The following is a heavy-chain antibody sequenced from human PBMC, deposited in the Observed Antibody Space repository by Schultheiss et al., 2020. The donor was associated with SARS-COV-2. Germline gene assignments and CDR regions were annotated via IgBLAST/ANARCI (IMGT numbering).Heavy chain of an antibody. V-gene: IGHV4-59*12. CDR1: GGSISSYY. J-gene: IGHJ5*02. CDR2: IYYSGST. CDR3: ARGSGTTTSEVWFDP. Sequence: SETLSLSCTVSGGSISSYYWSWIRQPPGKGLEWIGYIYYSGSTYYNPSLKSRVTISVDRSKNQFSLKLSSVTAADTAVYYCARGSGTTTSEVWFDPWGQGTLVTVSS. D-gene: IGHD1-7*01.